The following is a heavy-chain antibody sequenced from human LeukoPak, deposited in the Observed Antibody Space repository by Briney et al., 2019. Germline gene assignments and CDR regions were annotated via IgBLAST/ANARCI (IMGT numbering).Heavy chain of an antibody. V-gene: IGHV3-23*01. Sequence: GGSLRPSCAACGFTFSSYAMSWVRQAPGKGLEWVSVISGSGGSTYYADSVKGRFTISRDNSKNTLYLQMNSLRAEDTAVYYCARAWTGFSYGDYWGQGTLVTVSS. CDR2: ISGSGGST. CDR3: ARAWTGFSYGDY. D-gene: IGHD5-18*01. J-gene: IGHJ4*02. CDR1: GFTFSSYA.